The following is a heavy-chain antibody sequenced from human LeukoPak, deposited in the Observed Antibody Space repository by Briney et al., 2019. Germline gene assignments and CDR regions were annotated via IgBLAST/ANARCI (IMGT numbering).Heavy chain of an antibody. Sequence: SETLSLTCAVYGGSFSGYYWSWIRQPPGKGLEWIGEINHSGSTNYNPSLKSRVTISVDTSKNQFSLKLSSVTAADTAVYYCARSRGCGADCYDLDYWGQGTLVTVSS. CDR2: INHSGST. V-gene: IGHV4-34*01. D-gene: IGHD2-21*02. CDR1: GGSFSGYY. J-gene: IGHJ4*02. CDR3: ARSRGCGADCYDLDY.